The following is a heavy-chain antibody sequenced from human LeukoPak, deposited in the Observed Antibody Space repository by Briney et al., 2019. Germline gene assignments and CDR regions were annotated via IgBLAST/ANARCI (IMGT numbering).Heavy chain of an antibody. V-gene: IGHV4-39*07. J-gene: IGHJ4*02. CDR1: GGSISRSGYY. CDR3: ARARHGYIYGYRPNELGHFFDY. CDR2: IYYSGST. D-gene: IGHD5-18*01. Sequence: PSETLSLTCTASGGSISRSGYYWGWIRQTPGKGLEWIGSIYYSGSTYYKSSLKSRVTISLDTSKNQFSLKLSSVTAADTAVYYCARARHGYIYGYRPNELGHFFDYWGQGTLVTVSS.